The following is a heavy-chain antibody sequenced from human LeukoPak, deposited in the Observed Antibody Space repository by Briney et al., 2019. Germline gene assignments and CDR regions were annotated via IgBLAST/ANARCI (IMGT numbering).Heavy chain of an antibody. J-gene: IGHJ6*02. CDR2: IYYSGST. CDR1: GGSISSYY. V-gene: IGHV4-59*01. CDR3: ARDHASHGMDV. Sequence: PSETLSLTCTVSGGSISSYYWSRIRQPPGKGLEWIGYIYYSGSTNYNPSLKSRVTISVDTSKNQFSLNLSSVTAADTALYYCARDHASHGMDVWGQGTTVTVSS. D-gene: IGHD6-6*01.